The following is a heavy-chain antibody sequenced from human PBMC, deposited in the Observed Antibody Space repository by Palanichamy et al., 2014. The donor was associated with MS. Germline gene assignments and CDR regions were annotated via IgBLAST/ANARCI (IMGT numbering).Heavy chain of an antibody. CDR2: ISGSGGST. D-gene: IGHD2-2*01. V-gene: IGHV3-23*01. J-gene: IGHJ6*02. Sequence: EVQLLESGGGLVQPGGSLRLSCAASGFTFSSYAMSWVRQAPGKGLEWVSAISGSGGSTYYADSVKGRFTISRDNSKNTLYLQMNSLRAEDTAVYYCAKGVYCSSTSCYYYHYGMDVWGQGTTVTVSS. CDR1: GFTFSSYA. CDR3: AKGVYCSSTSCYYYHYGMDV.